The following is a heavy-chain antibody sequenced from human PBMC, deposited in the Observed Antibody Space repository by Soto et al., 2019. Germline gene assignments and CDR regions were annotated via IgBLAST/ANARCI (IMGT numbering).Heavy chain of an antibody. J-gene: IGHJ6*02. Sequence: GESLKISCKGSGYSFTSYWIGWVRQMPGKGLEWMGIIYPGDSDTRYSPSFQGQVTISADKSISNAYLQWCSLKASLTAMYTCARQYDYDSSGYYYYGMDVWGQGTTVTVSS. D-gene: IGHD3-22*01. CDR2: IYPGDSDT. CDR3: ARQYDYDSSGYYYYGMDV. CDR1: GYSFTSYW. V-gene: IGHV5-51*01.